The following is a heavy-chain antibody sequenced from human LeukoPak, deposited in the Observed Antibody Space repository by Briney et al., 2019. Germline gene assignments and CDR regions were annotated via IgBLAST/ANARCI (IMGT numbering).Heavy chain of an antibody. D-gene: IGHD2-2*02. CDR1: RFTFSSYS. J-gene: IGHJ5*02. V-gene: IGHV3-21*01. Sequence: GGSLRLSCAASRFTFSSYSMNWVRQAPGKGLEWVSSISSRSSYIYYADSVKGRFTISRDNAKNSLYLQMNSLRAEDTAVYYCSAIPATARYCSSTSCYTGVWFDPWGQGTLVTVSS. CDR2: ISSRSSYI. CDR3: SAIPATARYCSSTSCYTGVWFDP.